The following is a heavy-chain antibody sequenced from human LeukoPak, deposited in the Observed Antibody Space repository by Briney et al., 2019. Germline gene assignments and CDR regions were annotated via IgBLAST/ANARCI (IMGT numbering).Heavy chain of an antibody. CDR3: ARGEARGSWSGYLLNWFDP. J-gene: IGHJ5*02. V-gene: IGHV1-46*01. CDR2: INPSGGST. Sequence: GASVKVSCKASGYTFTSYYMHWVRQAPGQGLEWMGIINPSGGSTSYAQKFQGRVTMTRDTSTSTVYMELSSLRSEDTAVYYCARGEARGSWSGYLLNWFDPWGQGTLVTVSS. CDR1: GYTFTSYY. D-gene: IGHD3-3*01.